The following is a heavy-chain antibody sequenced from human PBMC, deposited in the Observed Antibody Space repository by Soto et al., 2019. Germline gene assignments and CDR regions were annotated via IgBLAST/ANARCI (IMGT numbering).Heavy chain of an antibody. V-gene: IGHV1-46*03. CDR1: GYIFTSFY. CDR3: ARDVREMATVAFEY. J-gene: IGHJ4*02. Sequence: GASVKVSCKGSGYIFTSFYMHWVRQAPGQGLEWMGTIDPSDGTTSHAQKFKGRVTMTRDTSTSTVYMEFYSLRSEDTALYYCARDVREMATVAFEYWGQGTLVTVSS. D-gene: IGHD4-4*01. CDR2: IDPSDGTT.